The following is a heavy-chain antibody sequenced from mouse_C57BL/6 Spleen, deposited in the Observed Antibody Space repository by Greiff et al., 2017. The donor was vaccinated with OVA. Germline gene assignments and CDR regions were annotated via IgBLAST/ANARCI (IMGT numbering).Heavy chain of an antibody. CDR3: ARHEGGTTTFAY. V-gene: IGHV5-2*01. CDR2: INSDGGST. J-gene: IGHJ3*01. CDR1: EYEFPSHD. Sequence: EVKVVESGGGLVQPGESLKLSCESNEYEFPSHDMSWVRKTPEKRLELVAAINSDGGSTYYPDTMERRFIISRDNTKKTLYLQMISLRSEDTALYYCARHEGGTTTFAYWGQGTLVTVSA. D-gene: IGHD1-1*01.